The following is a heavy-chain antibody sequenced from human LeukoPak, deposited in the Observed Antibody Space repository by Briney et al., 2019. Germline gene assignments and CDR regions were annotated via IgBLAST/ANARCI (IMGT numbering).Heavy chain of an antibody. Sequence: GGSLRLSCAASGFTFSSYGMHWVRQAPGKGLEWVAVISYDGSNKYYADSVKGRFTISRDNAKNSLYLQMNSLRAEDTAVYYCARGMTTVTKYYFDYWGQGTLVTVSS. CDR2: ISYDGSNK. CDR3: ARGMTTVTKYYFDY. J-gene: IGHJ4*02. CDR1: GFTFSSYG. D-gene: IGHD4-17*01. V-gene: IGHV3-30*03.